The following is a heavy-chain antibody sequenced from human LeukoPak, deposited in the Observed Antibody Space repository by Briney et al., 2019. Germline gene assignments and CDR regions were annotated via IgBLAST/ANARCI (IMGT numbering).Heavy chain of an antibody. D-gene: IGHD6-13*01. CDR1: GGFISSYY. V-gene: IGHV4-4*09. Sequence: PSETLSFTCTVSGGFISSYYWSWIRQPPGKGLEWIGYIYTSGSTNYNPSLKSRVTISVDTSKNQFSLKLSSVTAADTAVYYCARSKVGSSSWYALTSYFDYWGQGTLVTVSS. CDR3: ARSKVGSSSWYALTSYFDY. CDR2: IYTSGST. J-gene: IGHJ4*02.